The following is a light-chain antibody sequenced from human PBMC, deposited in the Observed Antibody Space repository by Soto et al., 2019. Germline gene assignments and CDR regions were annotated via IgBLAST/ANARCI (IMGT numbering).Light chain of an antibody. CDR2: GAS. CDR1: QSVGSTY. CDR3: QQYSKSPLT. J-gene: IGKJ4*01. Sequence: EIVLTQSPGTLSLSPVERATLSCRASQSVGSTYIAWYQQKFGQTPRLLIYGASTRATGIPDRFSGSGSGSGTDFTLTISRLEPEDFAVYYCQQYSKSPLTFGGGTKVDIK. V-gene: IGKV3-20*01.